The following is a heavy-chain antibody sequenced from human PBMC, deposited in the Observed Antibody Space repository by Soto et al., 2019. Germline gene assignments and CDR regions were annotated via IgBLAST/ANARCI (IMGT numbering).Heavy chain of an antibody. Sequence: GVSLRLSCSASGFTFSTYAMNWVRLAPGKGLEWVSVISHSGHSTFYADSVKGRFTISRDNSKNTLYLQMKSLRADDTAAYYCAKGGTTFLNWLGPWGQGDRVTVSS. CDR2: ISHSGHST. CDR1: GFTFSTYA. J-gene: IGHJ5*02. V-gene: IGHV3-23*01. CDR3: AKGGTTFLNWLGP. D-gene: IGHD1-7*01.